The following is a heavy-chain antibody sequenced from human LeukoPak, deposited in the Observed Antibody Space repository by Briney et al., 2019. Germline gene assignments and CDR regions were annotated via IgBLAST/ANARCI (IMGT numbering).Heavy chain of an antibody. J-gene: IGHJ4*02. V-gene: IGHV3-23*01. Sequence: GGSLRLSCAASGFTFNSYAMSWVRQAPGKGLEWVSAISPGGSDTYYADSVRGRFTISRDNSKNTLYLQMSSLRAEDSAVYYCAKRGGYETMAAFDYWGQGTLVTVSS. D-gene: IGHD3-10*01. CDR1: GFTFNSYA. CDR3: AKRGGYETMAAFDY. CDR2: ISPGGSDT.